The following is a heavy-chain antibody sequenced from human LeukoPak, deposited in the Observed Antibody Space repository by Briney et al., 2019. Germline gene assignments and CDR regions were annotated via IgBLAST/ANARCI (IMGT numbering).Heavy chain of an antibody. Sequence: SETLSLTCTVSGGSISSGSYYWGWIRQPPGKGLEWIGNIYYSGSTYYNPSLKSRVTISVDTSKNQFSLKLSSETAADTAVYYCARQDQASSSWFYYYYYYYMDVWGKGTTVTVSS. V-gene: IGHV4-39*07. CDR3: ARQDQASSSWFYYYYYYYMDV. D-gene: IGHD6-13*01. J-gene: IGHJ6*03. CDR1: GGSISSGSYY. CDR2: IYYSGST.